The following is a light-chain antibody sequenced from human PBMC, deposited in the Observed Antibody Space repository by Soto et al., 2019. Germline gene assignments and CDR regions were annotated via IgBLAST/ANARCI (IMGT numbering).Light chain of an antibody. J-gene: IGLJ1*01. V-gene: IGLV1-44*01. Sequence: QSVLTQPTSASGTPGQSVRISFSGSNSNVRSPPPHWCNHLAGTSPKLLIYGHNQRPSGVPDRFSGSTSGTSGSLAIGGLRSEDESDYYCATWDGSLNGYVFGTGTEVTVL. CDR3: ATWDGSLNGYV. CDR2: GHN. CDR1: NSNVRSPP.